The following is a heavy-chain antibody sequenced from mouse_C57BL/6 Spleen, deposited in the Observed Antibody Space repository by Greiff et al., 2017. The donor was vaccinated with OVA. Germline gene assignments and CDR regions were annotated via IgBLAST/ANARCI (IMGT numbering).Heavy chain of an antibody. CDR3: AREGSYYAMDY. V-gene: IGHV3-6*01. CDR2: ISYDGSN. Sequence: EVQLQQSGPGLVKPSQSLSLTCSVPGYSITSGYYWNWIRQFPGNKLEWMGYISYDGSNNYNPSLKNRISITRDTSKNQFFLKLNSLTTEDTATYYCAREGSYYAMDYWGQGTSGTVSS. D-gene: IGHD1-1*02. CDR1: GYSITSGYY. J-gene: IGHJ4*01.